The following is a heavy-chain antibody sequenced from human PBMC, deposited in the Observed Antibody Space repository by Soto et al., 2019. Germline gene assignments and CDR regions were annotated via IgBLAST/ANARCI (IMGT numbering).Heavy chain of an antibody. CDR2: ISGSGGST. CDR1: GFTFSSYA. Sequence: GGSLRLSCAASGFTFSSYAMSWVRQAPGKGLEWVSGISGSGGSTYYVDSVKGRFTISRDNSKNTLYLQMNSLRAEDTAVYYCARDYSSYGPFDYWGQGTLVTVSS. CDR3: ARDYSSYGPFDY. J-gene: IGHJ4*02. D-gene: IGHD5-18*01. V-gene: IGHV3-23*01.